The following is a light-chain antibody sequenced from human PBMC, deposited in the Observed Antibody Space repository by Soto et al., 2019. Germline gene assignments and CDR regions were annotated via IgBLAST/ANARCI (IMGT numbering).Light chain of an antibody. V-gene: IGKV3-20*01. CDR2: GAS. CDR3: QQYGSSPLT. Sequence: EIVLTQSPGTLSLSPGARGTLSCRASQSVSSNYLAWYQQKPGQAPRLLIYGASSRATGIPDRFSGSGSGTDVTLTISRLEPEGFAVYYCQQYGSSPLTFGGGTKGEIK. J-gene: IGKJ4*01. CDR1: QSVSSNY.